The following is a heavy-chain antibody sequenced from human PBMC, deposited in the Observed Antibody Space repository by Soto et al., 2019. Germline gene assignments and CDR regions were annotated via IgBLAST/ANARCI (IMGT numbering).Heavy chain of an antibody. CDR2: FSSDGSR. D-gene: IGHD3-3*01. V-gene: IGHV3-66*01. J-gene: IGHJ4*02. CDR1: GFTVNNLY. Sequence: EVQLVESGGGLVQPGGALTLSCAAFGFTVNNLYMTWVRQAPGKGLEWVSVFSSDGSRYYADSVKGRFTISKDYSKNTLYLEMHSLRAGDTAVYYCARDIFGGSYDFCHGGQGTLVTVSS. CDR3: ARDIFGGSYDFCH.